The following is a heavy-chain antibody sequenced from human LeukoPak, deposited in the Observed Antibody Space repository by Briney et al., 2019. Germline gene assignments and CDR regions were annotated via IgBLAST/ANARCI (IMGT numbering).Heavy chain of an antibody. CDR3: AREYSSSLFDY. J-gene: IGHJ4*02. Sequence: ASVKVSCKASGYTFTGHYVHWVRQAPGPGLEWMGWINGNTGDTNYAQTFQGRVTMIRETSISTMYMELSRLRSDDTAVYYCAREYSSSLFDYWGQGTLVTVSS. CDR1: GYTFTGHY. CDR2: INGNTGDT. V-gene: IGHV1-2*02. D-gene: IGHD6-13*01.